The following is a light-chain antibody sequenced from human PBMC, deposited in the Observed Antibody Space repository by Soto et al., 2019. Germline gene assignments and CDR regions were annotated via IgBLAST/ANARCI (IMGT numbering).Light chain of an antibody. CDR1: SSNIGNNY. V-gene: IGLV1-51*02. J-gene: IGLJ3*02. Sequence: QSVLTQPPSVSAAPGQKVTISCSGSSSNIGNNYVSWYQQLPRTAPKLLIYENNKRPSGIPDRFSGSKSGTPATLGITGLQTGDEADYYCGTWDSSLSSWVFGGGTKLTVL. CDR2: ENN. CDR3: GTWDSSLSSWV.